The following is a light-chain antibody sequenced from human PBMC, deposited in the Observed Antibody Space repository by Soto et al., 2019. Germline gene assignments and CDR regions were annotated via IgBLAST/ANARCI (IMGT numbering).Light chain of an antibody. J-gene: IGKJ1*01. CDR3: QQYRNWPRT. Sequence: EIFLTQSPATLSVSPGDRVTLSCRASQSVDINLAWYQQRPGQAPRLLVYGASTKATDMPGRFSGRGSGTEFTLTINNLQSEDFAVYYCQQYRNWPRTFGQGTKVDIK. CDR2: GAS. CDR1: QSVDIN. V-gene: IGKV3-15*01.